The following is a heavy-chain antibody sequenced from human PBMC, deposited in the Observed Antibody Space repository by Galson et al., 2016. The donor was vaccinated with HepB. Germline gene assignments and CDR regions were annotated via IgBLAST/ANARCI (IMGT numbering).Heavy chain of an antibody. D-gene: IGHD3-16*01. J-gene: IGHJ1*01. V-gene: IGHV3-7*01. CDR2: IKEDGSET. CDR1: GFTFSTFW. Sequence: SLRLSCAASGFTFSTFWMSWVRQAPGKGLEWVANIKEDGSETYYVDSAKGRFTISSDNAESSLYLQLNSLRVEDTAVYYGVRDMGGRRPGGEKWGQGTLVTVS. CDR3: VRDMGGRRPGGEK.